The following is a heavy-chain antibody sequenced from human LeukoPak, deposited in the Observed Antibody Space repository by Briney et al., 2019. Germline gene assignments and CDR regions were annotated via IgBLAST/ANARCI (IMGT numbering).Heavy chain of an antibody. CDR2: IIPIFGTA. CDR3: GKALANSNGVGDY. V-gene: IGHV1-69*13. Sequence: ASVKVSCKASGGTFSSYAISWVRQAPGQGLEWMGGIIPIFGTANYAQKFQGRVTITADESTSTAYMELSSLRAEDTAIYYCGKALANSNGVGDYWGQGTQVTVSS. CDR1: GGTFSSYA. D-gene: IGHD2-8*01. J-gene: IGHJ4*02.